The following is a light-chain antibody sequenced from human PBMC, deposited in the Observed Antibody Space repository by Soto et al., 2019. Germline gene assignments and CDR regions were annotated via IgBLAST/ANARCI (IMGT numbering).Light chain of an antibody. CDR2: KAS. CDR1: QSISSW. V-gene: IGKV1-5*03. J-gene: IGKJ2*01. CDR3: QQYNSYSRYT. Sequence: DIQMTQSPSTLSASVGDRVTITCRASQSISSWLAWYQQKPGKAPKLLIYKASSLESGVPSRFSGSGSGTEFPLTICSLQPDDFATYYCQQYNSYSRYTFGQGTKLEIK.